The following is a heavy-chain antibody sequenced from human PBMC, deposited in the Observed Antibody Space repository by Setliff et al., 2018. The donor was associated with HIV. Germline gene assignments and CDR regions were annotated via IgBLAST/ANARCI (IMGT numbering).Heavy chain of an antibody. CDR3: ARVWKNGAGSNSGFDY. V-gene: IGHV4-4*02. CDR1: GGSISSSNW. Sequence: SETLSLTCAVSGGSISSSNWWSWVRQPPGKGLEWIGEIYHRGNTNYNPSLKSRVTISVDTSKNQFSLKLSSVTAADTAVYYCARVWKNGAGSNSGFDYWGRGTLVTVSS. CDR2: IYHRGNT. D-gene: IGHD2-2*01. J-gene: IGHJ4*02.